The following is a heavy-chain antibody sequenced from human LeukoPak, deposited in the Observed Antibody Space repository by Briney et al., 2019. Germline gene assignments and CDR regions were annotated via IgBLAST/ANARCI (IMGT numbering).Heavy chain of an antibody. D-gene: IGHD1-1*01. V-gene: IGHV1-2*02. J-gene: IGHJ4*02. CDR1: GYTFTGYY. CDR3: ARRLGAGTTLGY. CDR2: INPNSGGT. Sequence: GASVKLSCTASGYTFTGYYIHWVRQAPGQGLERMSWINPNSGGTNYAHNFQSMITITRDTSNSTAYLELSRLGSDDTAVYYCARRLGAGTTLGYWGEGTLVTVP.